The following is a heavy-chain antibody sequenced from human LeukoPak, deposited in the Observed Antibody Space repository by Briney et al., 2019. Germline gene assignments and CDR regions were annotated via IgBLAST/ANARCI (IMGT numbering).Heavy chain of an antibody. D-gene: IGHD6-13*01. CDR2: IYYSGST. Sequence: PSETLSLTCTVSGGSISSYYWSWIRQPPGKGLEWIGYIYYSGSTNYNPSLKSRVTISVDTSKNQFSLKLSPVTAADTAVYYCARDTWVWQQPRLGDAFDIWGQGTMVTVSS. V-gene: IGHV4-59*01. CDR1: GGSISSYY. CDR3: ARDTWVWQQPRLGDAFDI. J-gene: IGHJ3*02.